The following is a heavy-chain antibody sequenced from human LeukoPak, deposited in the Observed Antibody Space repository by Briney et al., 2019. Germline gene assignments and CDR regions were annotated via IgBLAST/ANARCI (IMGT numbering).Heavy chain of an antibody. V-gene: IGHV1-2*02. D-gene: IGHD2-8*01. CDR2: INPSGASA. Sequence: ASVKVSCKASGYTFTGYYMHWVRQAPGQGLEWMGIINPSGASASSAQKFQGRVTMTRDTSISTAYMELTRLRSDDTAVYYCARGGLRVMVYRLYYMDVWGKGTTVTVSS. CDR3: ARGGLRVMVYRLYYMDV. J-gene: IGHJ6*03. CDR1: GYTFTGYY.